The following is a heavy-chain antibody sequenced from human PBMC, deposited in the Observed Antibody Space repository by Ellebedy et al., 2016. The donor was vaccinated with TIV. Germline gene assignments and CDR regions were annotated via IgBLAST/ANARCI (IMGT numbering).Heavy chain of an antibody. V-gene: IGHV1-69*13. CDR1: GGIFRSFA. Sequence: ASVKVSCKASGGIFRSFAISWVRQAPGQGLEWMGGIIGVFGTVNYAPKFQGRVTITADESTTTVYMEVSSLRSEDTAVYYCARSDPYNWNPFDYWGQGTLVTVSS. D-gene: IGHD1-20*01. J-gene: IGHJ4*02. CDR3: ARSDPYNWNPFDY. CDR2: IIGVFGTV.